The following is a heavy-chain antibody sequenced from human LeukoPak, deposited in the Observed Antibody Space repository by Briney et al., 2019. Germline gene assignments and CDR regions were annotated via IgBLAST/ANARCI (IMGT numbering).Heavy chain of an antibody. Sequence: GGSLRLSCAASGFTFSSYAMSWVRQAPGKGLEWVSAISGSGGSTYYADSVKGRFTISRDNAKNSLYLQMNSLRAEDTAVYYCARGARIGNRGIAEYFQHWGQGTLVTVSS. CDR2: ISGSGGST. CDR3: ARGARIGNRGIAEYFQH. J-gene: IGHJ1*01. V-gene: IGHV3-23*01. D-gene: IGHD2/OR15-2a*01. CDR1: GFTFSSYA.